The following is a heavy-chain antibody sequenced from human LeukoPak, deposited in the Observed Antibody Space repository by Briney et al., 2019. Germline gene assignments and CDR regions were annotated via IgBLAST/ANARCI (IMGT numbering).Heavy chain of an antibody. V-gene: IGHV1-18*01. J-gene: IGHJ4*02. CDR1: GYTFTIYG. CDR2: ISAYNGNT. Sequence: GASVTVSFTASGYTFTIYGISWVRQAPGQGLEWMGWISAYNGNTNYAQKLQGRVTMTTDTSTSTAYMELRSLRSDDTAVYYCARETFGVRGSYRYLDYWGQGTLVTVSS. CDR3: ARETFGVRGSYRYLDY. D-gene: IGHD3-16*02.